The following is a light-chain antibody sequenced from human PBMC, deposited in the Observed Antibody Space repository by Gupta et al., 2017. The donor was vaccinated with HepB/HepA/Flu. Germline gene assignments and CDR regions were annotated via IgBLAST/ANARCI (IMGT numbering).Light chain of an antibody. V-gene: IGKV1-33*01. CDR1: QDISNY. Sequence: DVQMGQSPSSLSASVGDRVTITCQASQDISNYLNWYQQKPGKAPKLLIYDASNLETGVPSRFSGSGSGTDFTFTISSLQPEDIATYYCQQYDNLLLTFGGGTKVEIK. CDR2: DAS. CDR3: QQYDNLLLT. J-gene: IGKJ4*01.